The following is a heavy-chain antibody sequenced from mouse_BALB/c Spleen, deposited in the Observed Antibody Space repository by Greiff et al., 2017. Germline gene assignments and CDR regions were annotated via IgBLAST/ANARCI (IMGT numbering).Heavy chain of an antibody. V-gene: IGHV1-7*01. D-gene: IGHD4-1*01. CDR1: GYTFTSYW. CDR3: ARLWPTWDEY. CDR2: INPSTGYT. J-gene: IGHJ2*01. Sequence: VKLMESGAELAKPGASVKMSCKASGYTFTSYWMHWVKQRPGQGLEWIGYINPSTGYTEYNQKFKDKATLTADKSSSTAYMQLSSLTSEDSAVYYCARLWPTWDEYWGQGTTLTVSS.